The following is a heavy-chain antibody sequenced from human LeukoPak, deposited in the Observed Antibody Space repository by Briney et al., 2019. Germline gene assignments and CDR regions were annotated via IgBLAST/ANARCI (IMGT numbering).Heavy chain of an antibody. J-gene: IGHJ4*02. CDR3: AKDPAWSHYFDY. Sequence: GGSLRLSCAASGFTFSSYGMHWVRQAPGKGLEWVGVISYDGSNKYYADSVKGRFTISRDNSKNTLYLQMNSLRAEDTAVYYCAKDPAWSHYFDYWGQGTLVTVSS. CDR1: GFTFSSYG. V-gene: IGHV3-30*18. D-gene: IGHD2-8*01. CDR2: ISYDGSNK.